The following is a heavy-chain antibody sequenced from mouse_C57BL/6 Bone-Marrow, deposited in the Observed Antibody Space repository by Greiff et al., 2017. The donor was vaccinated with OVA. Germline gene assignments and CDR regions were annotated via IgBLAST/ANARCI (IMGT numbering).Heavy chain of an antibody. CDR3: ERGDGSSSYFDG. V-gene: IGHV1-82*01. J-gene: IGHJ2*01. CDR1: GYAFSSSW. D-gene: IGHD1-1*01. CDR2: IYPGDGDT. Sequence: VQLQQSGPELVKPGASVKISCKASGYAFSSSWMNWVKQRPGKGLEWIGRIYPGDGDTNYNGKFKGKATLTADKSSSTAYMQLSSLTSEDSAVYCCERGDGSSSYFDGWGKGTTLTVSS.